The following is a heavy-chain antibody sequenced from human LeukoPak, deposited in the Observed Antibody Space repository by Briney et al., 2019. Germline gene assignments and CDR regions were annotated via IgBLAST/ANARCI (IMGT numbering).Heavy chain of an antibody. Sequence: SQTLSLTCALSGDSFSSNSSDWDWGRQSPSRGLEWLGRTYYRSKWYNDYAVSVKGRITINPDTSKNHFSLQLNSVTPEDTAIYYCARIGYSYGGPWGQGTLVTVSS. CDR1: GDSFSSNSSD. V-gene: IGHV6-1*01. J-gene: IGHJ5*02. CDR2: TYYRSKWYN. CDR3: ARIGYSYGGP. D-gene: IGHD5-18*01.